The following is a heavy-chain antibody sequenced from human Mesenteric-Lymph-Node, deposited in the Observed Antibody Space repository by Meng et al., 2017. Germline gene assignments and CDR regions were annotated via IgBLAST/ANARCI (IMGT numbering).Heavy chain of an antibody. V-gene: IGHV4-4*02. CDR1: GGSLSCRNW. CDR2: SYHSGST. J-gene: IGHJ4*02. Sequence: APVLGTPSGTLPLPCAVSGGSLSCRNWWSWVRQPPGKGLEWIGESYHSGSTNYNPSLKSRVTISVDESKNQFSLRLSSVTAADTAVYYCARVGAYCGGDCYHPRWGQGTLVTVSS. CDR3: ARVGAYCGGDCYHPR. D-gene: IGHD2-21*02.